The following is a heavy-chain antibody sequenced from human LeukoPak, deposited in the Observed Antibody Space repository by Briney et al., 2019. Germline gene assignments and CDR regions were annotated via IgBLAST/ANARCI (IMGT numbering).Heavy chain of an antibody. D-gene: IGHD2-2*01. J-gene: IGHJ6*04. Sequence: GGSLRLSCAASGFTFSSYGMHWVRQAPGKGLEWVAVIWYDGSNKYYADSVEGRFTISRDNSKNTLYLQMNSLRAEDTAVYYCARVHCSSTSCPYPYYYYGMDVWGKGTTVTVSS. CDR3: ARVHCSSTSCPYPYYYYGMDV. CDR1: GFTFSSYG. V-gene: IGHV3-33*01. CDR2: IWYDGSNK.